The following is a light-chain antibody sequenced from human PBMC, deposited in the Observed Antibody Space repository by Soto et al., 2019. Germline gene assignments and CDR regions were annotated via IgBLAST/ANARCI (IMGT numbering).Light chain of an antibody. CDR3: QHYNSYSEA. J-gene: IGKJ1*01. V-gene: IGKV1-5*01. CDR2: AAS. Sequence: DIQMTQSPSTLPASVGDRVTITCRASHNIITYLNWYQQKPGQAPKFLIYAASSLQSGVPSRFSGSGSGTEFTLTISSLQPDDFATYYCQHYNSYSEAFGQGTKVDIK. CDR1: HNIITY.